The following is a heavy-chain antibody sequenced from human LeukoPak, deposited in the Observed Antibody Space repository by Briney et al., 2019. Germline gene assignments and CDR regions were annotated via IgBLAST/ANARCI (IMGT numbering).Heavy chain of an antibody. D-gene: IGHD6-13*01. CDR3: AKGSSSSWYSVEY. Sequence: PGGSLRLSCAASGFTFSSYAMSWVRQAPGKGLEWVSGISGSGTSTYYADSVKGWFTLSRDNSKNTLYLQMNSLRAEDTAVYYCAKGSSSSWYSVEYWGQGTLVTVSS. J-gene: IGHJ4*02. CDR1: GFTFSSYA. V-gene: IGHV3-23*01. CDR2: ISGSGTST.